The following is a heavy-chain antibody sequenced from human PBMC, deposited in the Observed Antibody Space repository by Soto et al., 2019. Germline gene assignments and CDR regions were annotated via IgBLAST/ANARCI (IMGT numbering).Heavy chain of an antibody. CDR3: TTDQDYSNYHDAFDI. J-gene: IGHJ3*02. V-gene: IGHV1-24*01. CDR1: GYTLSELS. D-gene: IGHD4-4*01. Sequence: ASVKVSCKVSGYTLSELSMHWVRQAPGKGLEWMGGFDPEDGETIYAQKFQGRVTMTEDTSTDTAYMELSSLRSEDTAVYYCTTDQDYSNYHDAFDIWGQGTMVTVSS. CDR2: FDPEDGET.